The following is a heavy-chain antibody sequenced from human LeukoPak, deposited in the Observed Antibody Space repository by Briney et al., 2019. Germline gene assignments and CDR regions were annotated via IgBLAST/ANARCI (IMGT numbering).Heavy chain of an antibody. CDR3: VARAGGNSDVTPFDY. Sequence: ASVKVSCKASGYVFSAYYIHWVRQAPGRGFEWMGWITRYSGATKFAQKFEGRVTLTRDTSISTAYVELTNLPSDDTAVYYCVARAGGNSDVTPFDYWGQGTLVIVSS. CDR2: ITRYSGAT. CDR1: GYVFSAYY. V-gene: IGHV1-2*02. J-gene: IGHJ4*02. D-gene: IGHD4-23*01.